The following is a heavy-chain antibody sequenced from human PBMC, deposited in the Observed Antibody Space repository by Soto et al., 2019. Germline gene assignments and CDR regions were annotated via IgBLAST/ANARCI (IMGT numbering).Heavy chain of an antibody. V-gene: IGHV5-51*01. CDR1: GYSFSNYW. CDR3: ARIMVRGVITYSRDYHGMDV. D-gene: IGHD3-10*01. Sequence: GESLKISCKGSGYSFSNYWIGWVRQMPGKGLEWMGIIFPRDSDTRYSPSFQGQVTISADKSISTAYLQWSSLKASDTAMYYCARIMVRGVITYSRDYHGMDVWGQGTTVTVSS. J-gene: IGHJ6*02. CDR2: IFPRDSDT.